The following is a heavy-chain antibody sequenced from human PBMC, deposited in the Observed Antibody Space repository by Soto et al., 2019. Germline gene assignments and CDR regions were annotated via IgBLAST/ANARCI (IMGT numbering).Heavy chain of an antibody. CDR1: SVSNAW. Sequence: SVSNAWMNWVRQAPGKGLEWVGRIKSKTDGGTTDYAAPVKGRFTISRDDSKNTLYLQMNSLKTEDTAVYYCTTDGNVLRVYALDAFDIWGQGTMVTVSS. CDR3: TTDGNVLRVYALDAFDI. V-gene: IGHV3-15*07. J-gene: IGHJ3*02. D-gene: IGHD2-8*01. CDR2: IKSKTDGGTT.